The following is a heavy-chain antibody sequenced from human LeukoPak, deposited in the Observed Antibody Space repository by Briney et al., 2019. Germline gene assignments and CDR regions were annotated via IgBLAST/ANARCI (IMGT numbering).Heavy chain of an antibody. V-gene: IGHV1-46*01. Sequence: ASVKVSCKASGYTFTSYYMHWVRQAPGQGLEWMGITNPSGGSTSYAQKFQGRVTMTRDTSTSTVYMELSSLRSEDTAVYYCARWQQLVAAFDYWGQGTLVTVSS. D-gene: IGHD6-6*01. CDR3: ARWQQLVAAFDY. J-gene: IGHJ4*02. CDR1: GYTFTSYY. CDR2: TNPSGGST.